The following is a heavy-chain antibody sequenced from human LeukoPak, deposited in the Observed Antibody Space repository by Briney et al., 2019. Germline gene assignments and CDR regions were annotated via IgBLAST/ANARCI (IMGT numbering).Heavy chain of an antibody. D-gene: IGHD6-13*01. Sequence: GGSLRLSCAASGFTFSSYAMTWVRQAPGKGLVWVSRINSDGSSTSYADSVKGRFTISRDNAKNTLYLQMNSLRAEDTAVYYCARAGSSSWYRSPWGGDYGMDVWGQGTTVTVSS. CDR3: ARAGSSSWYRSPWGGDYGMDV. V-gene: IGHV3-74*01. J-gene: IGHJ6*02. CDR2: INSDGSST. CDR1: GFTFSSYA.